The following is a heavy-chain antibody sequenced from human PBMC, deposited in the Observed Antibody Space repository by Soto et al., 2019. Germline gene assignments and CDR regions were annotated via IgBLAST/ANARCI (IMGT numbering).Heavy chain of an antibody. V-gene: IGHV1-18*01. CDR2: ISTYSGDT. Sequence: QVHLVQSGVEVKTPGASVKVSCQASGYTFFTYDITWVRQAPGQGLEWMGWISTYSGDTKYAQKTQGRVTMTTDPSTHTAYLELRSLRADDTAVYYCARHHGPTTSENWLDPWGQGTLVTVSS. J-gene: IGHJ5*02. D-gene: IGHD5-12*01. CDR3: ARHHGPTTSENWLDP. CDR1: GYTFFTYD.